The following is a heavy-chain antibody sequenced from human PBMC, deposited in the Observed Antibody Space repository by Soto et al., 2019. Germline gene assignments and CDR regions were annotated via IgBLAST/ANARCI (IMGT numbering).Heavy chain of an antibody. Sequence: QITLKESGPTLVKPTQTLTLTCTFSGFSLSTSGVGVGWIRQPPGKALEWLAPIYWDDDKRYSPSLMSRLTITKDTSKNQVVLTMTNMDPVDTATYYCAHSLYDYVWGTNWFDPWGQGTLVTVSS. J-gene: IGHJ5*02. V-gene: IGHV2-5*02. CDR1: GFSLSTSGVG. CDR2: IYWDDDK. D-gene: IGHD3-16*01. CDR3: AHSLYDYVWGTNWFDP.